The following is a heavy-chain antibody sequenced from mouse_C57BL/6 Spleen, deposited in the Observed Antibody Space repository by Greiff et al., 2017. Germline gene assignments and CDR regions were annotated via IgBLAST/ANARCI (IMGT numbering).Heavy chain of an antibody. J-gene: IGHJ4*01. Sequence: EVMLVESGGGLVKPGGSLKLSCAASGFTFSDYGMHWVRQAPEKGLEWVAYISSGSSTIYYADTVKGRFTISRDNAKNTLFLQMTSLRSEDTAMYYCARHDYCYAMDYWGQGTSVTVSS. CDR2: ISSGSSTI. CDR3: ARHDYCYAMDY. D-gene: IGHD2-4*01. CDR1: GFTFSDYG. V-gene: IGHV5-17*01.